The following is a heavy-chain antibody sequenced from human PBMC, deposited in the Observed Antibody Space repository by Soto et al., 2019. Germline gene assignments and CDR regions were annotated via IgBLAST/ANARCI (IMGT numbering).Heavy chain of an antibody. Sequence: PGGSLRLSCAASGFTFSSYGMHWVRQAPGKGLEWVAVISYDGSNKYYADSVKGRFTISRDNSKNTLYLQMNSLRAEDTAVYYCAKDQLARMTTVTNNFDYWGQGTLVTVSS. CDR2: ISYDGSNK. V-gene: IGHV3-30*18. CDR1: GFTFSSYG. CDR3: AKDQLARMTTVTNNFDY. J-gene: IGHJ4*02. D-gene: IGHD4-17*01.